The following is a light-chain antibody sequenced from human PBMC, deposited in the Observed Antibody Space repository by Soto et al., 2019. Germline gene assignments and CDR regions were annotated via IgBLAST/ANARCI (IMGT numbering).Light chain of an antibody. CDR1: QSVSSSD. V-gene: IGKV3-20*01. CDR2: GAS. J-gene: IGKJ1*01. CDR3: QQYGSSRT. Sequence: EIVLTQSPGTLSLSPGERATLSCRASQSVSSSDLAWYQQKPGQAPRLLIYGASSRATGIPDRFSGSGSGTDFPLTISGLEPEDFAVYYCQQYGSSRTFGQGTKVETK.